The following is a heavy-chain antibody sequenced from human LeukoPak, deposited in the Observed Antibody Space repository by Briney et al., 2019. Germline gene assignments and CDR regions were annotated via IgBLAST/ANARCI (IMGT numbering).Heavy chain of an antibody. J-gene: IGHJ3*02. CDR3: ARDIAVAGHSDAFDI. Sequence: SETLSLTCTVSGDSISGYYWSWIRQPPGKGLEWIGYIYYTGSTNYNPSLKSRVTISLDTSKNQFSLKLSSVTAADTAVYYCARDIAVAGHSDAFDIWGQGTMVTVSS. CDR2: IYYTGST. CDR1: GDSISGYY. V-gene: IGHV4-59*01. D-gene: IGHD6-19*01.